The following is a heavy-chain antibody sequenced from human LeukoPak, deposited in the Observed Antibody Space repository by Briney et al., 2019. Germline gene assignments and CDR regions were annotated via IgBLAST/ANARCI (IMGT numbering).Heavy chain of an antibody. V-gene: IGHV3-7*01. CDR3: ARDWQQLVPTYYGMDV. J-gene: IGHJ6*04. CDR1: GFTFIDYW. CDR2: IKQDGSEK. Sequence: PGGSLRLSCAASGFTFIDYWMSWVRQAPGKGLEWVANIKQDGSEKNYVDSVKGRFTISRDNSKNTLYLQMNSLRAEDTAVYYRARDWQQLVPTYYGMDVWGKGTTVTVSS. D-gene: IGHD6-13*01.